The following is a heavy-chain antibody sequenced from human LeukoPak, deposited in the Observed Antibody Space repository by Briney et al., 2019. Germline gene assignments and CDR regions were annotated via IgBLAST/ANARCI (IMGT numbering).Heavy chain of an antibody. V-gene: IGHV4-34*01. D-gene: IGHD6-13*01. CDR3: ARDHRTGYGR. Sequence: GSLRLSCAASGFTFSSYSMNWVRQAPGKGLEWIGEINHSGSTNYNPSLKRRFTISVDTSKNQFSLKLSSVTAADTAVYYCARDHRTGYGRWGQGTLVTVSS. J-gene: IGHJ4*02. CDR2: INHSGST. CDR1: GFTFSSYS.